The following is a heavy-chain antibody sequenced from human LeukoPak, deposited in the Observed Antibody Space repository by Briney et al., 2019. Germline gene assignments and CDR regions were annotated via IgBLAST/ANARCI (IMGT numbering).Heavy chain of an antibody. CDR3: ARDFSVRGY. CDR2: ISGSSSYI. CDR1: GFTFSSYS. J-gene: IGHJ4*02. V-gene: IGHV3-21*01. Sequence: RSGGSLRLSCSASGFTFSSYSMNWVRRAPGKGLEWVSTISGSSSYIYYAESVKGRFTISRDNAKNSLYLQMNSLRAEDTAVYYCARDFSVRGYWGQGILVTVSS. D-gene: IGHD5-12*01.